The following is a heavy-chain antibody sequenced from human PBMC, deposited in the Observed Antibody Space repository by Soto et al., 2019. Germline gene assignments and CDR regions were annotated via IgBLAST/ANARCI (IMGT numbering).Heavy chain of an antibody. D-gene: IGHD3-9*01. Sequence: ASVKVSCKASGYTFTGYYMHWVRQAPGQRLEWMGWINAGNGNTKYSQKFQGRVTITRDTSASTAYMELSSLRSEDTAVYYCARGYDILTYYFDYWGQGTLVTVSS. J-gene: IGHJ4*02. CDR1: GYTFTGYY. CDR2: INAGNGNT. V-gene: IGHV1-3*01. CDR3: ARGYDILTYYFDY.